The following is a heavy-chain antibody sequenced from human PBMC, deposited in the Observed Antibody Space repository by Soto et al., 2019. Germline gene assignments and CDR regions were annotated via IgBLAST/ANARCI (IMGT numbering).Heavy chain of an antibody. CDR3: ARVLTGYGDYVSDPSYYYMDV. D-gene: IGHD4-17*01. V-gene: IGHV3-7*01. CDR1: GFTFSSYW. Sequence: GGSLRLSCAASGFTFSSYWMSWVRQAPGKGLEWVANIKQDGSEKYYVDSVKGRFTISRDNAKNSLYLQMNSLRAEDTAVYYCARVLTGYGDYVSDPSYYYMDVWGKGTTVTVSS. CDR2: IKQDGSEK. J-gene: IGHJ6*03.